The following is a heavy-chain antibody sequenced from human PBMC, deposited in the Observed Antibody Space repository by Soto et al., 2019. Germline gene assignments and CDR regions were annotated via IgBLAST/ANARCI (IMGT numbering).Heavy chain of an antibody. D-gene: IGHD1-1*01. Sequence: SDTLSLTCTVSGGSISSSPYYWGWIRQPPGKGLEWIGNIYYNGNTFYNPSLKSRVTISIDTSKNQFSLKLSSVTAADTAVYYCARHGPLSNNWNQLDYWGQGTLVTVS. CDR2: IYYNGNT. V-gene: IGHV4-39*01. CDR1: GGSISSSPYY. CDR3: ARHGPLSNNWNQLDY. J-gene: IGHJ4*02.